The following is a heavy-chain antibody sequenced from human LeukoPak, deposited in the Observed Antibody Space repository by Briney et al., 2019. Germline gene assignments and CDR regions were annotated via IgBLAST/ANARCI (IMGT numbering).Heavy chain of an antibody. CDR2: INHSGST. Sequence: SETLSLTCAVYGGSFSGYYWSWIRQPPGKGLEWIGEINHSGSTNYNPSLKSRVTISVDTSKNQFSLKLSSVTAADTAVYYCARGPSFSSSWTRITYDYWGQGTQVTVSS. CDR3: ARGPSFSSSWTRITYDY. J-gene: IGHJ4*02. CDR1: GGSFSGYY. D-gene: IGHD6-13*01. V-gene: IGHV4-34*01.